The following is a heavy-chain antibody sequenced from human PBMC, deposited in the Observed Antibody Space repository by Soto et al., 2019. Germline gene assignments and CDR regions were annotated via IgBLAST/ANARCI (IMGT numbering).Heavy chain of an antibody. CDR2: ISSSSSYI. CDR3: VSPSSDCGGDCYDFDY. J-gene: IGHJ4*02. CDR1: GFTFSSYS. D-gene: IGHD2-21*02. Sequence: EVQLVESGGGLVKPGGSLRLSCAASGFTFSSYSMNWVRQAPGKGLEWVSSISSSSSYIYYADSVKGRFTISRDNAKNSLYLQMNSLRAEDTAVYYCVSPSSDCGGDCYDFDYWGQGTLVTVSS. V-gene: IGHV3-21*01.